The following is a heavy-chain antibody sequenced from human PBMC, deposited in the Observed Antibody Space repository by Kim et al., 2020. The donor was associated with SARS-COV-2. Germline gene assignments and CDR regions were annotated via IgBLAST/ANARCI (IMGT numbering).Heavy chain of an antibody. CDR3: ARDLRRIAARREYNWFDP. CDR1: GGSISSYY. D-gene: IGHD6-6*01. V-gene: IGHV4-4*07. Sequence: SETLSLTCTVSGGSISSYYWSWIRQPAGKGLEWIGRIYTSGSTNYNPSLKSRVTMSVDTSKNQFSLKLSSVTAADTAVYYCARDLRRIAARREYNWFDPWGQGTLVTVSS. J-gene: IGHJ5*02. CDR2: IYTSGST.